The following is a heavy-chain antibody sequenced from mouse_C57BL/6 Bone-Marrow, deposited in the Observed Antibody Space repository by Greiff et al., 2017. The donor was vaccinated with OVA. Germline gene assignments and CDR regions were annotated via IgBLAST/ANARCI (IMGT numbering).Heavy chain of an antibody. Sequence: DVQLQESGPELVKPGASVKMSCKASGYTFTDYNMHWVKQSHGKSLEWIGYINPNNGGTSYNQKFKGKATLTVNKSSSTAYMELRSLTSEDSAVYYCARVYYSNTGFAYWGQGTLVTVSA. J-gene: IGHJ3*01. V-gene: IGHV1-22*01. CDR3: ARVYYSNTGFAY. CDR1: GYTFTDYN. CDR2: INPNNGGT. D-gene: IGHD2-5*01.